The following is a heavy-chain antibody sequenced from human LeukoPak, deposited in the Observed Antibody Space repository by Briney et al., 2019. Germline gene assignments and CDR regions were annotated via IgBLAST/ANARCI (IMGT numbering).Heavy chain of an antibody. CDR2: IRYDGSNK. J-gene: IGHJ4*02. D-gene: IGHD1-1*01. CDR3: AKDRGVETGRPGYYFDY. CDR1: GFTFSSYG. Sequence: PGGSLRLSCAASGFTFSSYGMHWVRQAPGKGLEWVAFIRYDGSNKYYADSVKGRFTISRDNSKNTLYLQMNSLRAEDTAVYYCAKDRGVETGRPGYYFDYWGQGTLVTVSS. V-gene: IGHV3-30*02.